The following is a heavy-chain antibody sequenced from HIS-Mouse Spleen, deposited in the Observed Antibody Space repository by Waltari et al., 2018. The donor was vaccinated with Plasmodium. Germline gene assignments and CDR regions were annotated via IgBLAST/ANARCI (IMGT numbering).Heavy chain of an antibody. Sequence: QVQLQQWGAGLLKPSETLSLTCAVYGGSFSGYYWSWIRQPPGKGLEWIGEINHSGRTNYTPPLKSRVTISVDTSKNQFSLKLSSVTAADTAVYYCARVTSSGVYWYFDLWGRGTLVTVSS. CDR1: GGSFSGYY. J-gene: IGHJ2*01. CDR3: ARVTSSGVYWYFDL. CDR2: INHSGRT. D-gene: IGHD3-3*01. V-gene: IGHV4-34*01.